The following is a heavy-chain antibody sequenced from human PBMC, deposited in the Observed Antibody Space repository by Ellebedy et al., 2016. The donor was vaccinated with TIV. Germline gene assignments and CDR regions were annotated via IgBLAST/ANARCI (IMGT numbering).Heavy chain of an antibody. J-gene: IGHJ2*01. CDR3: AGGGAAGTGDWYFDL. CDR1: GYTFTSYD. Sequence: ASVKVSXXASGYTFTSYDINWVRQATGQGLEWMGWMNPNSGNTGYAQKFQGRVTMTRNTSISTAYMELSSLRSEDTAVYYCAGGGAAGTGDWYFDLWGRGTLVTVSS. V-gene: IGHV1-8*01. CDR2: MNPNSGNT. D-gene: IGHD6-13*01.